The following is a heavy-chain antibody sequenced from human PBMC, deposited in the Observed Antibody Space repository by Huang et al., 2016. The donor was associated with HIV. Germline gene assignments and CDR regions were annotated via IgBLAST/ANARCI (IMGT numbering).Heavy chain of an antibody. Sequence: QVQLVQSGAEVKKPGSSVKVSCKASGGTFSSSAINWVRQAPGQGLEWMGGIIPIVGTTNYAQKVQGRATSTADEATSTAYMELSSLRSEDTAVYYCAREFYYDSSGYYFDYWGQGTLVTVSS. J-gene: IGHJ4*02. D-gene: IGHD3-22*01. CDR1: GGTFSSSA. CDR3: AREFYYDSSGYYFDY. V-gene: IGHV1-69*01. CDR2: IIPIVGTT.